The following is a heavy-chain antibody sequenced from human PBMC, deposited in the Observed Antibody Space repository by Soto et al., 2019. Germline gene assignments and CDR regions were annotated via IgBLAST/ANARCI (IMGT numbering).Heavy chain of an antibody. CDR1: GGPFSSSG. CDR3: AGSSDYDYVWWSYQFDY. D-gene: IGHD3-16*02. V-gene: IGHV1-69*13. J-gene: IGHJ4*02. CDR2: IIPIFGTT. Sequence: SVKVSCTVSGGPFSSSGLSWVRQAPGQGLEWMGGIIPIFGTTNYAQKFKGRVTVTADESTSTAYMELSSLRSEDTAVYNCAGSSDYDYVWWSYQFDYWGQGTLVTVSS.